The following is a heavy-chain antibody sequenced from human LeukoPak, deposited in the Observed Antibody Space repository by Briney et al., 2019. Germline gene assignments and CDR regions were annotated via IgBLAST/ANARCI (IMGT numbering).Heavy chain of an antibody. D-gene: IGHD5-12*01. CDR1: GYSFTSYW. CDR2: IYPGDSDT. Sequence: GESLKISCKGSGYSFTSYWIGWVRQMPGKGLEWMGIIYPGDSDTRYSPSFQGQITISADKSISPAYLQWSSLKASDTAMYYCARGKTGKIVATTRGGEYYGMDVWGQGTTVTVSS. J-gene: IGHJ6*02. V-gene: IGHV5-51*01. CDR3: ARGKTGKIVATTRGGEYYGMDV.